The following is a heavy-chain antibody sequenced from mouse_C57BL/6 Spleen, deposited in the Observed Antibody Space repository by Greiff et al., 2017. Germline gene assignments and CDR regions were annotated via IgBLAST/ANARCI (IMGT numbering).Heavy chain of an antibody. Sequence: VQLQQSGAELVRPGTSVKVSCKASGYAFTNYLIEWVKQRPGQGLEWIGVINPGSGGTNYNEKFKGKATLTADKSSSTAYMQLSSLTSEDSAVYFCARSSTDPAWFAYWGQGTLVTVSA. CDR1: GYAFTNYL. J-gene: IGHJ3*01. D-gene: IGHD1-1*01. CDR3: ARSSTDPAWFAY. V-gene: IGHV1-54*01. CDR2: INPGSGGT.